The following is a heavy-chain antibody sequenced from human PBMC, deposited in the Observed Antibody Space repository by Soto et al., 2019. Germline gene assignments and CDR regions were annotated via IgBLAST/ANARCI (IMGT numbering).Heavy chain of an antibody. V-gene: IGHV3-23*01. Sequence: GGSLRLSCAASGFTFSNYAMTWVRQAPGKGLEWVSGLNGSGGSTSSADSVKGRFAISRDNSKNTLYLQMNSLRDGDTAVYYCARGFSAGTGALQHHWGPAILVSV. CDR2: LNGSGGST. J-gene: IGHJ5*02. D-gene: IGHD1-1*01. CDR3: ARGFSAGTGALQHH. CDR1: GFTFSNYA.